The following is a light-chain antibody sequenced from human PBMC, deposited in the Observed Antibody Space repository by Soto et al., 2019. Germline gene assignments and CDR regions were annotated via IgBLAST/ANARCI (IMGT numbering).Light chain of an antibody. J-gene: IGLJ3*02. CDR3: GTWDNSRRSWV. CDR2: DSN. CDR1: SSNIGNND. V-gene: IGLV1-51*01. Sequence: QSVLTQPPSVSAAPGQKVTISCSGSSSNIGNNDVSWYQQFPGTAPKLLIYDSNSRPSGIADRFSGSKSGTSATLGITGLQTGDEADYYCGTWDNSRRSWVFGGGTKLTVL.